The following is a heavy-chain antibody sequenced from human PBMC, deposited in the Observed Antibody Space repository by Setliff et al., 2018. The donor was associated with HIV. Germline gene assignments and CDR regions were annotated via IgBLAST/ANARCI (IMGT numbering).Heavy chain of an antibody. J-gene: IGHJ5*02. CDR3: ARSSSDWIQVRFDP. CDR2: INVNNGNT. V-gene: IGHV1-18*01. CDR1: GYTFIHYD. D-gene: IGHD6-19*01. Sequence: ASVKVSCKASGYTFIHYDVSWVRRAPGQGLEWMGWINVNNGNTNYAQKFQGRVTMTTDTSTTTVYMELRSLRSDDTAVYYCARSSSDWIQVRFDPWGQGTLVTVSS.